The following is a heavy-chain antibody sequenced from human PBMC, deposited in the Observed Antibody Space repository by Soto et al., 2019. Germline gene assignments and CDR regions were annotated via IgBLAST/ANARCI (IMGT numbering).Heavy chain of an antibody. CDR3: ARSKVVLRFLLDV. Sequence: GASVKVSCKASGGTFSSYAISWVRQAPGQGLEWMGGIIPIFGTANYAQKFQGRVTITADESTSTAYMELSSLRSEDTAVYYCARSKVVLRFLLDVRGQGTTVTVSS. J-gene: IGHJ6*02. CDR1: GGTFSSYA. D-gene: IGHD3-3*01. V-gene: IGHV1-69*13. CDR2: IIPIFGTA.